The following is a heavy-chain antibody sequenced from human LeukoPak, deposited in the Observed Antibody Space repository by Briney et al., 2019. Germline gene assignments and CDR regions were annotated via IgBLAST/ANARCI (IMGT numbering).Heavy chain of an antibody. D-gene: IGHD2-15*01. Sequence: STYYWGWIRQPPGKGLEWVSRINSDGINTSYADSVKGRFTISRDNAKNTLNLQMNSLRAEDTAVYYCAREERGYCSGGSCYSQEIYFDYWGQGTLVTVSS. CDR3: AREERGYCSGGSCYSQEIYFDY. CDR1: STYY. J-gene: IGHJ4*02. CDR2: INSDGINT. V-gene: IGHV3-74*01.